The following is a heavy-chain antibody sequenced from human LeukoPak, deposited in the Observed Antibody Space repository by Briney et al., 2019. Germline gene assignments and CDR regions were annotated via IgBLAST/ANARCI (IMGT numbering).Heavy chain of an antibody. J-gene: IGHJ4*02. Sequence: SETLSLTCTVSGGSISSYYWSWIRQPPGKGLEWIGYIYYSGSTNYNPSLKSRVTISVDTSKNQFSLELGSVTAADTAIYYCARLRSYGGNRGIDYWGQGTLVAVSS. D-gene: IGHD4-23*01. CDR1: GGSISSYY. CDR2: IYYSGST. V-gene: IGHV4-59*08. CDR3: ARLRSYGGNRGIDY.